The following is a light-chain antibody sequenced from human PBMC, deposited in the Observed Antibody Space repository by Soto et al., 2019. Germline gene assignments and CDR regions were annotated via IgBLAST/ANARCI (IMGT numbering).Light chain of an antibody. Sequence: AIRMTQSPSSLSASTGDIVTITCRASQGISSYLAWYQQKPGKAPKLLIYAASTLQSGVPSRFSGSGSGTDFTLTISCLQSEDFATYYCQQYYSYPRELTFGGGTKVEIK. J-gene: IGKJ4*01. CDR1: QGISSY. V-gene: IGKV1-8*01. CDR2: AAS. CDR3: QQYYSYPRELT.